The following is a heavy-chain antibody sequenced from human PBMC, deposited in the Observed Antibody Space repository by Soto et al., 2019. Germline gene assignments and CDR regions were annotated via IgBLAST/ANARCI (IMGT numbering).Heavy chain of an antibody. CDR1: GGTFSSYY. CDR3: ARSLTEGYCTITGCYTRPLYGMDV. V-gene: IGHV1-2*02. J-gene: IGHJ6*02. Sequence: ASVKVSCKASGGTFSSYYIHWLRQAPGQGLEWMGWINPNSGGTNYAQKFQGRVTVTRDTPTSTAYMELSRLTSDDTAVYYCARSLTEGYCTITGCYTRPLYGMDVWGQGTTVTVS. CDR2: INPNSGGT. D-gene: IGHD2-2*02.